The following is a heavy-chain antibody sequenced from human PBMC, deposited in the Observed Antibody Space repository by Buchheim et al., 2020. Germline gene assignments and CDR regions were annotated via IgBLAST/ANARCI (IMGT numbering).Heavy chain of an antibody. CDR3: AGGRGGSYNWFDP. Sequence: QVQLQESGPGLVKPSETLSLTCTVSGGSISSYYWSWIRQPPGKGLEWIGYIYYSGSTNYNPSLKSRVTISVDTSKNQVSLKMSYLNASDPAVYFCAGGRGGSYNWFDPWGQGTL. CDR2: IYYSGST. D-gene: IGHD2-15*01. CDR1: GGSISSYY. V-gene: IGHV4-59*01. J-gene: IGHJ5*02.